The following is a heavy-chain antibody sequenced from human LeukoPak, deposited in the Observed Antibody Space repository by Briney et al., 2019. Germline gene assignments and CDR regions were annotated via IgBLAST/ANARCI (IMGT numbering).Heavy chain of an antibody. D-gene: IGHD5-18*01. CDR2: ISGSGGST. CDR1: GFTFSSYA. J-gene: IGHJ5*02. CDR3: AKSPKSWYSYGFNWFGP. V-gene: IGHV3-23*01. Sequence: HPGGSLRLSCAASGFTFSSYAMSWVRQAPGKGLEWVSAISGSGGSTYYADSVKGRFTISRDNSKNTLYLQVNSLRAEDTAVYYCAKSPKSWYSYGFNWFGPWGQGTLVTVSS.